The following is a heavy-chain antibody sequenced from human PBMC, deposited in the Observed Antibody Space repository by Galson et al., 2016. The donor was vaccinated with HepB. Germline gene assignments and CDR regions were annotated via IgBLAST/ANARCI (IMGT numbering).Heavy chain of an antibody. CDR2: IFHIGSI. D-gene: IGHD6-6*01. Sequence: SETLSLTCAVSGDSISSNHWWSWVRQSPGKGLEWIGEIFHIGSINYNPSLKSRVTISVDKSKNQFSLILTSVTAANTALYYCARDSLGIAARPVFDYWGQGTRVTVSS. CDR1: GDSISSNHW. CDR3: ARDSLGIAARPVFDY. V-gene: IGHV4-4*02. J-gene: IGHJ4*02.